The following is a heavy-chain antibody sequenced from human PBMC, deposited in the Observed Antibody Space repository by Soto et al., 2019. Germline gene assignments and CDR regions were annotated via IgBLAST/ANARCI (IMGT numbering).Heavy chain of an antibody. CDR3: ARQQAGYSNGWYVGSAFDI. V-gene: IGHV5-51*01. Sequence: GESLKISCKGSGYSFTSYWIGWVRQMPGKGLEWMGIIYPGDSDTRYSPSFQGQVTISADKSISTAYLQWSSLKASDTAMYYCARQQAGYSNGWYVGSAFDIWGQGTMVTVSS. CDR2: IYPGDSDT. CDR1: GYSFTSYW. J-gene: IGHJ3*02. D-gene: IGHD6-19*01.